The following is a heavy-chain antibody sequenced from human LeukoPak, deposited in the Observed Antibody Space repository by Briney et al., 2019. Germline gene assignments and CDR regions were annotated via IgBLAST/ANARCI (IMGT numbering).Heavy chain of an antibody. J-gene: IGHJ4*02. CDR3: ARALRRLAVVAATPGVDY. Sequence: ASVTVSCKASGYTFTSYAMNWVRQAPGQGLEWMGWISAYNGNTNYAQKLQGRVTMTTDTSASTAYMELSSLRSEDTAVYYCARALRRLAVVAATPGVDYWGQGTLVTVSS. CDR1: GYTFTSYA. D-gene: IGHD2-15*01. CDR2: ISAYNGNT. V-gene: IGHV1-18*01.